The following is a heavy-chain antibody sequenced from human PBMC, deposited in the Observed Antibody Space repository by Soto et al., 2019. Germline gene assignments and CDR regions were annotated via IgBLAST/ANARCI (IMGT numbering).Heavy chain of an antibody. CDR2: IIPLFGTT. CDR3: AAELGFRKGSDV. D-gene: IGHD7-27*01. Sequence: QVQLVQSGVEVRRPWSAVKVSCKASGDTFKSCVISWLRQAPGQGLEWMGGIIPLFGTTDFAQTFQSRLTITTDESTTTAYMELTRLTSEDTATYYCAAELGFRKGSDVWGQGTTVIVSS. J-gene: IGHJ6*02. CDR1: GDTFKSCV. V-gene: IGHV1-69*01.